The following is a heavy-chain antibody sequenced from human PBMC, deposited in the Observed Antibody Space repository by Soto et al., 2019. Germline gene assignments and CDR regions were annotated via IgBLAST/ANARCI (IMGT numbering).Heavy chain of an antibody. CDR3: ARRLDIVVVTAISPLYYYGMDV. J-gene: IGHJ6*02. V-gene: IGHV4-39*01. CDR1: GGSISSSSYY. Sequence: SEILSLTCTVSGGSISSSSYYWGWIRQPPGKGLEWIGSIYYSGSTYYNPSLKSRVTISVDTSKNQFSLKLSSVTAADTAVYYCARRLDIVVVTAISPLYYYGMDVWGQGTTVTVSS. D-gene: IGHD2-21*02. CDR2: IYYSGST.